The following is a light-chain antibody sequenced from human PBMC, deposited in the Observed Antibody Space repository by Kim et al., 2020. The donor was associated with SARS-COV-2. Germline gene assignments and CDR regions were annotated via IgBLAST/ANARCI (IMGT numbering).Light chain of an antibody. CDR3: QVWDNGSDHVI. CDR1: DVGSKG. V-gene: IGLV3-21*04. Sequence: ATGQTARITCGGNDVGSKGVNWDQQRPGQAPVLVSYYDSVRPSGIPERFSGSKSGNTATLTISRSEAGDEADYYCQVWDNGSDHVIFGGGTQLTVL. J-gene: IGLJ2*01. CDR2: YDS.